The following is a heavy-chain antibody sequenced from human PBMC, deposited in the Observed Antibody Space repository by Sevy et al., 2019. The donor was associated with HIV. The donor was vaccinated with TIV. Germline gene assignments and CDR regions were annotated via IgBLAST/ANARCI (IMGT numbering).Heavy chain of an antibody. V-gene: IGHV6-1*01. J-gene: IGHJ6*02. CDR3: ARDGLTSGGMDV. CDR2: TFYRSNWYN. D-gene: IGHD1-20*01. CDR1: GDSVSSNNAA. Sequence: SQTLSLTCAISGDSVSSNNAAWNWIRQSPSRGLEWLGRTFYRSNWYNDYAVSMKGRITINPDTSKNQLSLQLTSVTPEDTAVYYCARDGLTSGGMDVWGQGTTVTVS.